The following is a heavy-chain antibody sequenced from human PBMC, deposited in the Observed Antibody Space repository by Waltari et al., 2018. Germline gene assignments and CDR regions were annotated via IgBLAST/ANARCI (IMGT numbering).Heavy chain of an antibody. CDR2: TMPILGRA. Sequence: QVQLVQSGAEVKKPGSSVKVSCKASGGTFSSYAISWVRQAPGQGREWLGRTMPILGRANSAQKFKGRVKITADKSTSTAYMELSSLRSEDTAVYYCARDPQRGYSGYDNPSPSGFDYWGQGTLVTVSS. D-gene: IGHD5-12*01. CDR3: ARDPQRGYSGYDNPSPSGFDY. CDR1: GGTFSSYA. V-gene: IGHV1-69*09. J-gene: IGHJ4*02.